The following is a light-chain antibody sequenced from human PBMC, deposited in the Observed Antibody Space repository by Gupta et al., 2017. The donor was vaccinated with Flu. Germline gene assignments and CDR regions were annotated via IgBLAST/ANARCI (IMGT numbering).Light chain of an antibody. Sequence: ATLSVSPGERATLSCRASQSVSSDLAWYQQKPGQAPRLLIYGASTRATGIPARFSGSGSGTEFTLTISSLQSEDFADYYCQQYKNWPSYTFGQGTKLESK. CDR3: QQYKNWPSYT. CDR2: GAS. V-gene: IGKV3-15*01. CDR1: QSVSSD. J-gene: IGKJ2*01.